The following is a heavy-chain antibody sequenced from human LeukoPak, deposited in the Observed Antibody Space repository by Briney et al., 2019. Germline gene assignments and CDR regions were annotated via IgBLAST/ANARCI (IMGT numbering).Heavy chain of an antibody. V-gene: IGHV4-39*07. J-gene: IGHJ5*02. CDR1: GGSISSSSYY. CDR3: ARDGDYDFARGRSGLWFDP. CDR2: IYYSGST. Sequence: SETLSLTCTVSGGSISSSSYYWGWIRQPPGKGLEWIGSIYYSGSTYYNPSLKSRVTISVDTSKNQFSLKLSSVTAADTAVYYCARDGDYDFARGRSGLWFDPWGQGTLVTVSS. D-gene: IGHD5-12*01.